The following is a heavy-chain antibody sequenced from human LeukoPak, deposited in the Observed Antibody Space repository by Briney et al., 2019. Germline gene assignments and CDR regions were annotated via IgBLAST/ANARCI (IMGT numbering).Heavy chain of an antibody. V-gene: IGHV3-11*01. Sequence: GGSLRLSCSASGFSFSDSYMSWFRLSPQKGLEWIAYITSSGTTTEYADSMKGRFTISRVNAKSSLYLQMNSLRPEDTAVYYCARDPDYGDPYWGQGTLVTVSS. CDR3: ARDPDYGDPY. J-gene: IGHJ4*02. D-gene: IGHD4/OR15-4a*01. CDR1: GFSFSDSY. CDR2: ITSSGTTT.